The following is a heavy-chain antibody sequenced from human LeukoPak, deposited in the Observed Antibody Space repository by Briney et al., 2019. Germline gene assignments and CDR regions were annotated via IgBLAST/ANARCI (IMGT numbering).Heavy chain of an antibody. D-gene: IGHD6-13*01. CDR1: GDSISSYY. CDR2: IYHSGST. V-gene: IGHV4-59*01. CDR3: ATGYSSTWYYFDY. Sequence: SETLSLTCTVSGDSISSYYWSWIRQPPGKGLEWIGYIYHSGSTNYNPSLKSRVTISADTSKDQFSLKLASVTAADTAVYYCATGYSSTWYYFDYWGQGTLITVSS. J-gene: IGHJ4*02.